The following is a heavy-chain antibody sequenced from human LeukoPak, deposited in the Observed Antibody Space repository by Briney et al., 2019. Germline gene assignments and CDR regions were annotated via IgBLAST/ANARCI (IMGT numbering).Heavy chain of an antibody. V-gene: IGHV3-48*01. J-gene: IGHJ4*02. Sequence: GGSLRLSCAASGFTFSTYSMNWLRQAPGKGREGVSYISSSSSSIYYADSVKGRFTISRDNAKISLYLQMNSLRAEDTAVYYCARGTTAGTSRFDYWGQGTLVTVSS. CDR1: GFTFSTYS. CDR3: ARGTTAGTSRFDY. D-gene: IGHD6-13*01. CDR2: ISSSSSSI.